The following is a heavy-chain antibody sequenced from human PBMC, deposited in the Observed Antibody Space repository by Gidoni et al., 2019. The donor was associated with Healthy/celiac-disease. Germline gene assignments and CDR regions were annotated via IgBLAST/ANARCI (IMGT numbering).Heavy chain of an antibody. J-gene: IGHJ6*02. CDR2: INPNSGGT. D-gene: IGHD3-16*01. CDR3: ARDLQSGHPGGYYYGMDV. Sequence: QVQLVQSGAEVKKPGASVKVSCKASGYTFTGYYMHWVRQAPGQGLEWMGWINPNSGGTNYAQKFQGRVTMTRDTSISTAYMELSRLRSDDTAVYYCARDLQSGHPGGYYYGMDVWGQGTTATVSS. CDR1: GYTFTGYY. V-gene: IGHV1-2*02.